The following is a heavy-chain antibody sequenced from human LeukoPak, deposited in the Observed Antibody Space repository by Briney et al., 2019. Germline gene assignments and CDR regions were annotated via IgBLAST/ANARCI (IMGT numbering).Heavy chain of an antibody. D-gene: IGHD3-10*01. CDR2: ISSSSSSYI. CDR1: GFTFSSYT. Sequence: GGSLRLSCAASGFTFSSYTMNWVRQAPGKGLEWVSSISSSSSSYIYYADSMKGRFTISRDNAKNSLYLQMNSLRAEDTAVYYCARAWSSGNYYFDYWGQGTLVTVSS. J-gene: IGHJ4*02. CDR3: ARAWSSGNYYFDY. V-gene: IGHV3-21*01.